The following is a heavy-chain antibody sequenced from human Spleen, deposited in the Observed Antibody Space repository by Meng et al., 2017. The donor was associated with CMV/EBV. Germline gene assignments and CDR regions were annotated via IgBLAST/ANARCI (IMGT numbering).Heavy chain of an antibody. CDR3: ARDRDRYSLNYFDY. D-gene: IGHD1-26*01. Sequence: ASGFTFSSYGMHWVRQAPGKGLEWVAVIWYDGSNKYYADSVKGRFAISRDNSKNTLYLQMNSLRAEDTAVYYCARDRDRYSLNYFDYWGQGTLVTVSS. CDR1: GFTFSSYG. CDR2: IWYDGSNK. V-gene: IGHV3-33*01. J-gene: IGHJ4*02.